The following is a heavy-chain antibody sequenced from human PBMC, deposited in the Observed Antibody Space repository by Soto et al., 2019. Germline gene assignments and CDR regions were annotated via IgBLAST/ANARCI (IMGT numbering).Heavy chain of an antibody. CDR3: ARGGPEMATIGSFDY. CDR1: GYTFTYYF. Sequence: QGQLVQSGTEVKKPGASVKVSCKASGYTFTYYFIHWGRQAPGQGLEWMGRINPSDGSTTYAQKFQGRITMTRDSSTSTVYMEQSSLRSEGTAVYYCARGGPEMATIGSFDYWGQGTLVTVSS. D-gene: IGHD5-12*01. V-gene: IGHV1-46*01. CDR2: INPSDGST. J-gene: IGHJ4*02.